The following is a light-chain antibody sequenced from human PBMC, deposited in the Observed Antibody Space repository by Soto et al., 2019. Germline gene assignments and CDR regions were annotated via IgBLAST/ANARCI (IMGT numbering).Light chain of an antibody. Sequence: DIVMTQSPDSLAVSLGERATINCKSSQSVLYSSNNKNCLAWYQQKPGQPPKLLIYWASTRESGVPDRFSGSGSGIVFTLTISSLQAEDVAVYYCQQYFSTPLTFGGGTKVEIK. V-gene: IGKV4-1*01. CDR2: WAS. CDR3: QQYFSTPLT. J-gene: IGKJ4*01. CDR1: QSVLYSSNNKNC.